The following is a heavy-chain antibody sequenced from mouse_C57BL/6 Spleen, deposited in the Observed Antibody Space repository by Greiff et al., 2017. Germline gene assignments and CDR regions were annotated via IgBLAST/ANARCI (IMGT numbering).Heavy chain of an antibody. D-gene: IGHD4-1*01. Sequence: LQESGPELVKPGASVKISCKASGYAFSSSWMNWVKQRPGKGLEWIGRIYPGDGDTNYNGKFKGKATLTADKSSSTAYMQLSSLTSEDSAVYFCARGLGRWYFDVWGTGTTVTVSS. CDR3: ARGLGRWYFDV. V-gene: IGHV1-82*01. CDR1: GYAFSSSW. J-gene: IGHJ1*03. CDR2: IYPGDGDT.